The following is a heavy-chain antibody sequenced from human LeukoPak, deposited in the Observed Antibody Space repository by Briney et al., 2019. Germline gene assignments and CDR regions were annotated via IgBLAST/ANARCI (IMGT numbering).Heavy chain of an antibody. V-gene: IGHV3-53*01. CDR2: IYSGGGT. D-gene: IGHD3-10*01. Sequence: PGGSLRLSCAASGFTVSSNYMSWVRQAPGKGLEWVSVIYSGGGTYYADSVKGRFTISRDNSKNTLYLQMNSLRAEDTAVYYCARGMVRGPFPHDYWGQGTLVTVSS. CDR3: ARGMVRGPFPHDY. J-gene: IGHJ4*02. CDR1: GFTVSSNY.